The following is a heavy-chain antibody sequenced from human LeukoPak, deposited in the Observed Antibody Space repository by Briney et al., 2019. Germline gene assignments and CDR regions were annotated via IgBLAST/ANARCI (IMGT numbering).Heavy chain of an antibody. CDR3: ARDETMIVVDTDAFDI. CDR1: GFTFSSYS. V-gene: IGHV3-21*01. J-gene: IGHJ3*02. CDR2: ISSSSSYI. Sequence: KSGGSLRLSCAASGFTFSSYSMNWVRQAPGKGLEWVSSISSSSSYIYYADSVKGRFTISRDNAENSLYLQMNSLRAEDTAVYYCARDETMIVVDTDAFDIWGQGTMVTVSS. D-gene: IGHD3-22*01.